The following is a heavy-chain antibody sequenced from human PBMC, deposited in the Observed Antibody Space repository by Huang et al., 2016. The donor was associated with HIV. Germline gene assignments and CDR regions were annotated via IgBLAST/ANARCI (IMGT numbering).Heavy chain of an antibody. V-gene: IGHV2-5*04. CDR2: LYWKDDE. J-gene: IGHJ4*02. CDR1: GFSLSTNGVG. D-gene: IGHD1-26*01. Sequence: QITLRESGPTLVKPTQTLTLTCTFSGFSLSTNGVGVGWIRQPPGKALEWLALLYWKDDERSSPSLEGRLTISKDISKNQVVLTMTNMDPVDTGTYYCVHRWDPVPVFSYFDSWGQGTLVTVSS. CDR3: VHRWDPVPVFSYFDS.